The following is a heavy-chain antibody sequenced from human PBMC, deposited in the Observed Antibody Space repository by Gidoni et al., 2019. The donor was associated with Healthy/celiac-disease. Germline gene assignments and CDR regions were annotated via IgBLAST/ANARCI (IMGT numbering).Heavy chain of an antibody. CDR1: GYSFTSYW. V-gene: IGHV5-51*01. J-gene: IGHJ4*02. Sequence: EVQLVQSGAEVKKPGESLKLSCKGSGYSFTSYWLGWVRQRPGKGLEWMGIIYPGDSDTRYSPSFQGQVTISADKSISTAYLQWSSLKASDTAMYYCARLVRWTTVTTPIFLFDYWGQGTLVTVSS. CDR3: ARLVRWTTVTTPIFLFDY. D-gene: IGHD4-4*01. CDR2: IYPGDSDT.